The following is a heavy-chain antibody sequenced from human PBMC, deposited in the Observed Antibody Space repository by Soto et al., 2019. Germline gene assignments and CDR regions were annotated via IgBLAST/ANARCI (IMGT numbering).Heavy chain of an antibody. CDR3: ARQITIFGVVISYYYYGMDV. D-gene: IGHD3-3*01. Sequence: GGSLRLSYAASGFTLSGYYMTWMRQTPGKGLEWVSFIGKTGSDIHYADSVEGRFTISRDNAKNSLYLQMNSLRAEDTAVYYFARQITIFGVVISYYYYGMDVWGQGTTVTVSS. CDR2: IGKTGSDI. V-gene: IGHV3-11*01. CDR1: GFTLSGYY. J-gene: IGHJ6*02.